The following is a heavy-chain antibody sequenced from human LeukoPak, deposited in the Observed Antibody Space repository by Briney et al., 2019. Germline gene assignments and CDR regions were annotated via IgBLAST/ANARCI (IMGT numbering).Heavy chain of an antibody. Sequence: GGSLRLSCAASGFTFSSYIINWVRQAPGKWLEWVSSISSTSSYIYYTDSVKGRFTISRDNAKNSLYLQMNSLRAEDTAVYYCARDGHGNFWRARRTYYMDVWGKGTTVTVSS. CDR3: ARDGHGNFWRARRTYYMDV. D-gene: IGHD3-3*01. CDR2: ISSTSSYI. CDR1: GFTFSSYI. V-gene: IGHV3-21*01. J-gene: IGHJ6*03.